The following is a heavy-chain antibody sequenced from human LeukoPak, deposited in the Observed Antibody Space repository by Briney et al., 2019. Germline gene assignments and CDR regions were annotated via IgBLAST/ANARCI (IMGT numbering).Heavy chain of an antibody. V-gene: IGHV1-69*05. Sequence: SVKVSCKASGGTFSSYAISRVRQAPGQGLEWMGGIIPIFGTANYAQKFQGRVTITTDESTSTAYMELSSLRSEDTAVYYCARGGASTVLNYYMDVWGKGTTVTVSS. CDR2: IIPIFGTA. J-gene: IGHJ6*03. CDR3: ARGGASTVLNYYMDV. CDR1: GGTFSSYA. D-gene: IGHD4-17*01.